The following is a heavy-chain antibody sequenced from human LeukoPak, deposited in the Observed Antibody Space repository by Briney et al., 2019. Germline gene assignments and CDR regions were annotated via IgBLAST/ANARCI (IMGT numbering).Heavy chain of an antibody. CDR1: GFTFSDYY. CDR2: ISSSGSTI. D-gene: IGHD2-2*02. CDR3: ARASLDSVVVPAAILAPYYYYYGVDV. V-gene: IGHV3-11*01. J-gene: IGHJ6*02. Sequence: GGSLRLSCAASGFTFSDYYMSWIRQAPGKGREWVSYISSSGSTIYYADSVNGRFTISRDNAKNSLYLQMNSLRAEDTAVYYCARASLDSVVVPAAILAPYYYYYGVDVWGQGTTVTVSS.